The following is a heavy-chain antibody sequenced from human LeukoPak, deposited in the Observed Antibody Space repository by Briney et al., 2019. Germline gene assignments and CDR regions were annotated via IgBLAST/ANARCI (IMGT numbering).Heavy chain of an antibody. CDR2: ISWNSGSI. Sequence: TGRSLRLSCAASGFTFDDYAMHWVRQAPGKGLEWVSGISWNSGSIGYADSVKGRFTISRDNAKNSLHLQMNSLRAEDTALYYCAKGYAAAGTGYFDYWGQGTLVTVSS. D-gene: IGHD6-13*01. CDR3: AKGYAAAGTGYFDY. CDR1: GFTFDDYA. J-gene: IGHJ4*02. V-gene: IGHV3-9*01.